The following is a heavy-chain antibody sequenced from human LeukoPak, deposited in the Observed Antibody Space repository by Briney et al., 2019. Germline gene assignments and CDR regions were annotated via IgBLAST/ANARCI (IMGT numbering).Heavy chain of an antibody. Sequence: SETLSLTCTVSGYSISSGSYWGWIRPPPGKGLEWIGSIYHSGRTNFNPSLKSRVTISVDTSKNQFSLKLSSVTAADTAVYYCARDEMPTFDAFDMWGQGTMVTVSS. CDR1: GYSISSGSY. V-gene: IGHV4-38-2*02. CDR3: ARDEMPTFDAFDM. D-gene: IGHD2-2*01. J-gene: IGHJ3*02. CDR2: IYHSGRT.